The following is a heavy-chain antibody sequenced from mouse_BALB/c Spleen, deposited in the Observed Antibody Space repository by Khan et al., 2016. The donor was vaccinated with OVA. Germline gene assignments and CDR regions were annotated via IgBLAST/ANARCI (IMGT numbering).Heavy chain of an antibody. V-gene: IGHV1-26*01. CDR1: GYSFTLYY. D-gene: IGHD2-14*01. CDR2: VNPNTDTI. Sequence: EVQLQQSGPDLVKPGASVKISCKASGYSFTLYYMSWVKQSHGKSLEWIGRVNPNTDTINYNQEFKGKAILTVDKSSNTAYMELRSLTSEDSAVYFFASGYDFFASWGQGTLVTVSA. J-gene: IGHJ3*01. CDR3: ASGYDFFAS.